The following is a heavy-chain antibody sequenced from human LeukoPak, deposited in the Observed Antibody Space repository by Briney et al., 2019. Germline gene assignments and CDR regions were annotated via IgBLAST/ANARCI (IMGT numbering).Heavy chain of an antibody. Sequence: PGRSLRLSCAASGFTFSSYGMHWARQAPGKGLEWVAVISYDGSNKYYADSVKGRFTISRDNSKNTLYLQMNSLRAEDTAVYYCAKDPLLRYFDWSLYYFDYWGQGTLVTVSS. CDR1: GFTFSSYG. D-gene: IGHD3-9*01. CDR3: AKDPLLRYFDWSLYYFDY. J-gene: IGHJ4*02. CDR2: ISYDGSNK. V-gene: IGHV3-30*18.